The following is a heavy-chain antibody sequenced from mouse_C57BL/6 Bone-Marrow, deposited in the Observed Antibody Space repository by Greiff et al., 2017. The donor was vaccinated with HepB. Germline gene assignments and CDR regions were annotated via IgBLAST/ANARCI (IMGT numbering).Heavy chain of an antibody. CDR1: GYTFTSYW. D-gene: IGHD1-1*01. CDR2: IDPSDSYT. Sequence: QVQLQQPGAELVRPGTSVKLSCKASGYTFTSYWMHWVKQRPGQGLEWIGVIDPSDSYTNYNQKFKGKATLTVDTSSSTAYMQLSSLTSEDSAVYYCARRGTTVFDYWGQGTTLTVSS. J-gene: IGHJ2*01. V-gene: IGHV1-59*01. CDR3: ARRGTTVFDY.